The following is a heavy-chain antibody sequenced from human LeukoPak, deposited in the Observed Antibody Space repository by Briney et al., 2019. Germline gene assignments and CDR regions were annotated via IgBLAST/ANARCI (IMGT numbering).Heavy chain of an antibody. CDR2: IYYSGST. D-gene: IGHD1-26*01. J-gene: IGHJ4*02. CDR3: ARMTSHRIVGAAIDY. CDR1: GGSISSSSYY. Sequence: PSETLSLTCTVSGGSISSSSYYWGWIRQPPGKGLEWIGSIYYSGSTYYNPSLKSRVTISVDTSKNQFSLKLSSVTAADTAVYYCARMTSHRIVGAAIDYWGQGTLVTVSS. V-gene: IGHV4-39*07.